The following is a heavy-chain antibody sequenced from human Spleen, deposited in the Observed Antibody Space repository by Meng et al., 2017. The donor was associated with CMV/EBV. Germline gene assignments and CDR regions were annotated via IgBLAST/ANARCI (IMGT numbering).Heavy chain of an antibody. V-gene: IGHV3-30*02. D-gene: IGHD6-13*01. Sequence: GGSLRLSCAASGFTFSSYAMHWVRQAPGKGLEWVAFIHYDGSNKYYADSVKGRFTISRDNSKNTLYLQMNSLRAEDTAVYYCAKPFSSSSETDYWGQGTLVTVSS. CDR3: AKPFSSSSETDY. CDR2: IHYDGSNK. J-gene: IGHJ4*02. CDR1: GFTFSSYA.